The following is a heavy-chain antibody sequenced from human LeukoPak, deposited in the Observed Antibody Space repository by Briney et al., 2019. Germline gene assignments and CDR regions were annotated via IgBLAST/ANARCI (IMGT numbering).Heavy chain of an antibody. Sequence: ASVKVSCKASGYTFSGYGVTWVRQAPGQGLEWLGWITVYNNVTKSAQKFQDRVTMTTDTSKTTAYMELRSLRSDDTAVYYCARRRYDCYDYWGQGTLVTVSS. CDR3: ARRRYDCYDY. V-gene: IGHV1-18*01. J-gene: IGHJ4*02. CDR1: GYTFSGYG. D-gene: IGHD3-16*01. CDR2: ITVYNNVT.